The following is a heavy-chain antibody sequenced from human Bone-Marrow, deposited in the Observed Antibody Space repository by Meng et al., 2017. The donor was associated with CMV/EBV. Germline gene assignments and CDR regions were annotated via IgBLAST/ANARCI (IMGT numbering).Heavy chain of an antibody. D-gene: IGHD2/OR15-2a*01. Sequence: GGSLRLSCAASGFTFTTYAMNWVRQAPGKGLEWVSSISSSSSYIYYADSVKGRFTISRDNAKNSLYLQMNSLRAEDTAVYYCARDQFYSMAYWGQGTRVTGSS. V-gene: IGHV3-21*01. CDR2: ISSSSSYI. CDR3: ARDQFYSMAY. J-gene: IGHJ4*02. CDR1: GFTFTTYA.